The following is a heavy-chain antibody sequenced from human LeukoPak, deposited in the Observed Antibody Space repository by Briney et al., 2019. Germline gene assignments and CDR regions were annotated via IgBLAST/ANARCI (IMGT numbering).Heavy chain of an antibody. CDR3: ARCSTVRSYYFDY. D-gene: IGHD1-26*01. J-gene: IGHJ4*02. Sequence: SVKGRFTISRDNSKNTLYLQMNSLRAEDTAVYYCARCSTVRSYYFDYWGQGTLVTVSS. V-gene: IGHV3-53*01.